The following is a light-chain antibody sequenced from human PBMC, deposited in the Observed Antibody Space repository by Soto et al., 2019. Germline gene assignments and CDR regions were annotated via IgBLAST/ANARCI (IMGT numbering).Light chain of an antibody. CDR3: QQRSNWPT. CDR1: QSVSSIY. CDR2: GAS. Sequence: EIVLTQSPGTLSLSPGETATVSCRASQSVSSIYLAWYQQKPGQAPRLLIYGASSRATGIPDRFSGSGSGTDFTLTIRRLEPEDFALYYCQQRSNWPTFGQGTRLEIK. V-gene: IGKV3D-20*02. J-gene: IGKJ5*01.